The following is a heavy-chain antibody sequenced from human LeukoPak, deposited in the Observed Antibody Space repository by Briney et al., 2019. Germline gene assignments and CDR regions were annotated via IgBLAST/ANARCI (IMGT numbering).Heavy chain of an antibody. Sequence: GGSLRLSCAASGFTFSDYYMSWIRQAPGKGLEWVSYISSNGSTKYYADSVKGRFTISRDNAKNSYLQMNSLRAEDTAVYYCARDGHAYGRGSPHYWGQGTLVTVSS. CDR3: ARDGHAYGRGSPHY. CDR2: ISSNGSTK. V-gene: IGHV3-11*01. CDR1: GFTFSDYY. J-gene: IGHJ4*02. D-gene: IGHD3-10*01.